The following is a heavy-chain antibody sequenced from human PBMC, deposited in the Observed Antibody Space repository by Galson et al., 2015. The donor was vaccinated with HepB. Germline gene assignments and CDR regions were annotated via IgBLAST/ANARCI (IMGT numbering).Heavy chain of an antibody. CDR3: VRGHTVTFGGVFVVPVYFDC. J-gene: IGHJ4*02. Sequence: SVKVSCKASGYTFSDYAIHWVRQAPGQGLEWLGWINAGNGNTKLAQKFEGRLSITRDTSASTAYMDLSSPRSEDTAVYSCVRGHTVTFGGVFVVPVYFDCWGLGTLVTVSS. CDR2: INAGNGNT. CDR1: GYTFSDYA. D-gene: IGHD3-16*02. V-gene: IGHV1-3*01.